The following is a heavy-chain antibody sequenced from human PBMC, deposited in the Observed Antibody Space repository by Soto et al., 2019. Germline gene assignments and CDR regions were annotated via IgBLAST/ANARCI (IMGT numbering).Heavy chain of an antibody. CDR3: TGSIAVAGEGLYDY. CDR2: IRSKANSYAT. D-gene: IGHD6-19*01. V-gene: IGHV3-73*01. Sequence: EVQLVESGGGLVQPGGSLKLSCAASGFTFSGSPMHWVRQASGKGLEWVGGIRSKANSYATTYAASVKGRFTISRDDSTNTAYRQMNSLKTEDTAVYYCTGSIAVAGEGLYDYWGQGTLVTVSS. CDR1: GFTFSGSP. J-gene: IGHJ4*02.